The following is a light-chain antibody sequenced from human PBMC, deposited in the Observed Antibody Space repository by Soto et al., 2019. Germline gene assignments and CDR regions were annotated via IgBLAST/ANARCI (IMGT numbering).Light chain of an antibody. CDR3: QHYNSYPEA. CDR2: TAS. Sequence: DIQMTQSPSTLSGSVGARVTITCRASQTISSWLAWYQQKPGKAPKLLIYTASTLKSGVPSRFSGSGSGTEFTLTISSLQPDDFATYYCQHYNSYPEAFGQGTKVDIK. J-gene: IGKJ1*01. CDR1: QTISSW. V-gene: IGKV1-5*03.